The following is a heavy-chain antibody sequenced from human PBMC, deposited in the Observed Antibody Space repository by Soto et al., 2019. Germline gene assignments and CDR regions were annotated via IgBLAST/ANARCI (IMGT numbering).Heavy chain of an antibody. CDR1: GGSISSSSYY. Sequence: SETLSLTCTVSGGSISSSSYYWGWIRQPPGKGLDWIGSIYYSGSTYYNPSLKSRFTISVDTSKNQFSLKLSSVTAADTAVYYCARSSAWFGELKNLFDPWGQGTLVTVSS. V-gene: IGHV4-39*01. CDR3: ARSSAWFGELKNLFDP. CDR2: IYYSGST. D-gene: IGHD3-10*01. J-gene: IGHJ5*02.